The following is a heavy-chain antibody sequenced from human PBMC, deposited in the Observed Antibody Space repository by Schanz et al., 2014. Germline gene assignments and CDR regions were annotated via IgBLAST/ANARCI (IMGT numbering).Heavy chain of an antibody. D-gene: IGHD6-13*01. CDR3: ARGLIAAAGGAFDY. CDR1: GFNFGSHG. V-gene: IGHV3-33*01. J-gene: IGHJ4*02. Sequence: QVQLVESGGGVVQPGRSLRLSCAASGFNFGSHGMHWVRQAPGKGLEWVAVISYDGSFKNYADSVRGRITMSRDNSKNSLYLQMNSLRAEDTAVYYCARGLIAAAGGAFDYWGQGTLVAVSA. CDR2: ISYDGSFK.